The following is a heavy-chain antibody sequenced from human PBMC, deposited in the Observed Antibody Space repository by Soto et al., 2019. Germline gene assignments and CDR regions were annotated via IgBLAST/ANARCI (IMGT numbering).Heavy chain of an antibody. V-gene: IGHV3-30-3*01. CDR1: GFTFSSYA. D-gene: IGHD2-15*01. J-gene: IGHJ6*02. CDR2: ISYDGSNK. Sequence: QVQLVESGGGVVQPGRSLRLSCAASGFTFSSYAMHWVRQSPGKGLEWVAVISYDGSNKYYADSVKGRFTISRDNSKNTLYLQMNSLRAEDTAVYYCARSRGRLQHYYYYGMDVWGQGTTVTVSS. CDR3: ARSRGRLQHYYYYGMDV.